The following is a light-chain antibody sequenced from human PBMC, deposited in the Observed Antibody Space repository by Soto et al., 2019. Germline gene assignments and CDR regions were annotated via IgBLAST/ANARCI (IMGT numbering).Light chain of an antibody. J-gene: IGLJ1*01. CDR2: EVT. Sequence: QSALTQPPSASGSPGQSVTISCTGTSSDVGGYNYVSWYQQHPGKAPKLMIYEVTKRPSGVPDRFSGSKSGNTASLTVSGLLAEDEADYYCYSYAGTNRFFGTGTKVTVL. V-gene: IGLV2-8*01. CDR1: SSDVGGYNY. CDR3: YSYAGTNRF.